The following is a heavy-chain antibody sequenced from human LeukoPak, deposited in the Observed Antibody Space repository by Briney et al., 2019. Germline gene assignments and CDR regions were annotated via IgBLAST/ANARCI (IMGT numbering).Heavy chain of an antibody. CDR3: ARRDPFDY. CDR2: ISSDSGTI. V-gene: IGHV3-48*02. Sequence: GGSLRLSCAASGFTFSAYHMNWVRQAPGKGLEWISFISSDSGTIYYADSVKGRFTISRNNAANSLYLQMNNLRDEDTAVYYCARRDPFDYWGQGTMVTVSS. J-gene: IGHJ4*02. CDR1: GFTFSAYH.